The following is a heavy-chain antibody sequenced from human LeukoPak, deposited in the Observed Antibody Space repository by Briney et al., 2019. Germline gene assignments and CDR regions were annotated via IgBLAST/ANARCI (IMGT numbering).Heavy chain of an antibody. J-gene: IGHJ4*02. Sequence: PGGSLRLSCAASGFTFSSCEMNWVRQAPGKGLEWVSYISSNGNTIYYADSVEGRFTISRDYAKNSLYLQMNSLRAEDTAVYYCVRAGIRAASYYLDYWGQGTLVTVSS. CDR1: GFTFSSCE. D-gene: IGHD6-13*01. CDR2: ISSNGNTI. V-gene: IGHV3-48*03. CDR3: VRAGIRAASYYLDY.